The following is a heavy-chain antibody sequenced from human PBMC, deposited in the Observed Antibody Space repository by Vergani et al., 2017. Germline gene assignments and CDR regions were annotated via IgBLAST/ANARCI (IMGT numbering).Heavy chain of an antibody. V-gene: IGHV6-1*01. D-gene: IGHD3-10*01. CDR3: ARDVTYYNKIDHDGLEV. J-gene: IGHJ6*04. CDR2: TYYRSKWYN. CDR1: GDSVSSNDAV. Sequence: QVQLQQSGPGLVKPSQTLSLTCAISGDSVSSNDAVWNWIRQSPSRGLEWLGRTYYRSKWYNDYAVSVKSRITISPDTSKNQFSLQLNYVTPEDTAVYYCARDVTYYNKIDHDGLEVWGKGTTVTVSS.